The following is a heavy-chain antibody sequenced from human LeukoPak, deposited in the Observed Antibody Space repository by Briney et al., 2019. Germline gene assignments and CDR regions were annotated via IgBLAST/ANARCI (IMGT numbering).Heavy chain of an antibody. CDR3: ARVFDSGSQAYFYYMDV. J-gene: IGHJ6*03. D-gene: IGHD3-10*01. CDR1: GGSISSYY. CDR2: IYSIGST. V-gene: IGHV4-59*01. Sequence: SESLSLTCIVAGGSISSYYWSWIRQPPGKGLEWIGYIYSIGSTNYNPSLKSRVTMSVDTSKNQFSLKVSSVTAADTAVYYCARVFDSGSQAYFYYMDVWGKGTTVTIFS.